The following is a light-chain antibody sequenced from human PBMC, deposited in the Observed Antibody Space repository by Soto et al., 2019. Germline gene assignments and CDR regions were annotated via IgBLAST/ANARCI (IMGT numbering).Light chain of an antibody. CDR2: LGS. CDR1: QSLLHSNGYNY. J-gene: IGKJ4*01. V-gene: IGKV2-28*01. Sequence: ESVMTQSPLSLSVTPGEPASISCRSSQSLLHSNGYNYLDWYLQKPGQSPQLLIYLGSFRAAGVHDRFSGSGSGTDLTLKISRVEAADVGVYYCMQALQTPSFGGGTKVEIK. CDR3: MQALQTPS.